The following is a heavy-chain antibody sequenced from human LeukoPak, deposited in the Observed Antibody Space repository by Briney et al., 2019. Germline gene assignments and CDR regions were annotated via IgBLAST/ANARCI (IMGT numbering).Heavy chain of an antibody. CDR3: ARDRLGARVVN. CDR1: GFTFSSYW. CDR2: INSDGSST. V-gene: IGHV3-74*01. J-gene: IGHJ4*02. Sequence: QSGGSLRLSCAASGFTFSSYWMHWVRQAPGKGLVWVSRINSDGSSTSYADSVKGRFTISRDNAKNTLNLQMNSLRAEDTAVYYCARDRLGARVVNWGQGTLVTVSS. D-gene: IGHD1-26*01.